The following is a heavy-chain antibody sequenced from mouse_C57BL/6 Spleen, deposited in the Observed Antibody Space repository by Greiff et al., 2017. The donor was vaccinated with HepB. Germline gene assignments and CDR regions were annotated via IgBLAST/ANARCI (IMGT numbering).Heavy chain of an antibody. D-gene: IGHD1-2*01. V-gene: IGHV7-3*01. J-gene: IGHJ2*01. CDR1: GFTFTDYY. CDR2: IRNKANGYTT. CDR3: ARSQSPLLFFDY. Sequence: EVQLVESGGGLVQPGGSLSLSCAASGFTFTDYYMSWVRQPPGKALEWLGFIRNKANGYTTEYSASVKGRFTISRDNSHSILYLQMNALRAEDSATYYCARSQSPLLFFDYWGQGTTLTVSS.